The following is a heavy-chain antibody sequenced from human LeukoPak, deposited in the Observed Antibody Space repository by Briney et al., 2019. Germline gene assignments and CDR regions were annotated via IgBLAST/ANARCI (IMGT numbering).Heavy chain of an antibody. CDR3: ASGTYGTWIQRHDAFDI. D-gene: IGHD5-18*01. V-gene: IGHV3-30*03. CDR2: ISYDGSNK. J-gene: IGHJ3*02. Sequence: GGSLRLSCAASGFTFSSYGMHWVRQAPGKGLEWVAVISYDGSNKYYADSVKGRFTISRDNSKNTLYLQMNSLRAEDTAVYYCASGTYGTWIQRHDAFDIWGQGIMVTVSS. CDR1: GFTFSSYG.